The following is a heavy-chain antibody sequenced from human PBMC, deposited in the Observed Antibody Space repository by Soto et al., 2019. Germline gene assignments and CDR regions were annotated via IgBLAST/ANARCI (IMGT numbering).Heavy chain of an antibody. CDR2: IYYSATT. Sequence: SETLSLTCTVSGGSISSYYWSWIRQPPGKGLEWIGYIYYSATTNYNPSLKSRVTISVDNSENTLYLQMNSLRAEDTAVYYCAKEHGYSSGWDEFDYWGQGTLVTVSS. V-gene: IGHV4-59*12. CDR1: GGSISSYY. D-gene: IGHD6-19*01. J-gene: IGHJ4*02. CDR3: AKEHGYSSGWDEFDY.